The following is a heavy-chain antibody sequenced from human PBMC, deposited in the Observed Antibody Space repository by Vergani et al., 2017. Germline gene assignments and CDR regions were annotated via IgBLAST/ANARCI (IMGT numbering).Heavy chain of an antibody. J-gene: IGHJ4*02. D-gene: IGHD3-22*01. CDR3: AWISYYDDSSGYFAFDY. Sequence: QVTLKESGPVLVKPTETLTLTCTVSGFSLSNARMGVSWIRQPPGKALGWLAHIFSNDEKSYSTSLKSRLTISKDTSKSQVVLTMTNMDPVDTATYYCAWISYYDDSSGYFAFDYWGQGTLVTVSS. CDR2: IFSNDEK. V-gene: IGHV2-26*04. CDR1: GFSLSNARMG.